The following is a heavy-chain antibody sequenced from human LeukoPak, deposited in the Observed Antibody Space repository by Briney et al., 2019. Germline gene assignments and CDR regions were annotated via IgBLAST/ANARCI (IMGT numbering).Heavy chain of an antibody. CDR1: GFTFDDYA. CDR2: ISWNSGSI. J-gene: IGHJ4*02. D-gene: IGHD4-11*01. Sequence: GGSLRLSCAASGFTFDDYAMHWVRQAPGKGLEWVSGISWNSGSIGYADSVKGRFTISRDNAKNSLYLQMNSLRAEDTAVYYCARDRLYSNYDWDYWGQGTLVTVSS. V-gene: IGHV3-9*01. CDR3: ARDRLYSNYDWDY.